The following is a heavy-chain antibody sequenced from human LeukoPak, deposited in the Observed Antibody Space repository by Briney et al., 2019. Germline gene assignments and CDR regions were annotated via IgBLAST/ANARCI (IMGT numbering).Heavy chain of an antibody. J-gene: IGHJ4*02. CDR2: ISYDGSNK. CDR1: GFTFSSYG. V-gene: IGHV3-30*03. D-gene: IGHD2-2*01. CDR3: APALGYCSSTSCPNDY. Sequence: PGGSLRLSCAASGFTFSSYGMHWVRQAPGKGLEWVAVISYDGSNKYYADSVKGRFTISRDNSKNTLYLQMNSLRAEDTAVYYCAPALGYCSSTSCPNDYWGQGTLVTVSS.